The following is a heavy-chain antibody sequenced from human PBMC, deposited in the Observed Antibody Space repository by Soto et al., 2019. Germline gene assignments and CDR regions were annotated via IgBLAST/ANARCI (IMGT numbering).Heavy chain of an antibody. V-gene: IGHV1-69*13. CDR3: ARGVLRFLEWSITSYYYYYYGMDV. CDR2: IIPIFGTA. J-gene: IGHJ6*02. D-gene: IGHD3-3*01. Sequence: ASVKVSCKASGGTFSSYAISWVRQAPGQGLEWMGGIIPIFGTANYAQKFQGRVTITADESTSTAYMELSSLRSEDTAVYYCARGVLRFLEWSITSYYYYYYGMDVWGQGTTVTVSS. CDR1: GGTFSSYA.